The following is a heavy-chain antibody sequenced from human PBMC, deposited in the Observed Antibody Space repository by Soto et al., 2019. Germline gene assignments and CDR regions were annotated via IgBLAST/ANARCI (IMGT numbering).Heavy chain of an antibody. V-gene: IGHV4-31*03. J-gene: IGHJ3*02. CDR2: IYYSGST. Sequence: SETLSLTCTVSGGSISSGGYYWSWIRQHPGKGLEWIGYIYYSGSTYYNPSLKSRVTISVDTSKNQFSLKLSSVTAADTAVYYCARERRFIVHAFDIWGQGTMVTVSS. CDR3: ARERRFIVHAFDI. D-gene: IGHD2-15*01. CDR1: GGSISSGGYY.